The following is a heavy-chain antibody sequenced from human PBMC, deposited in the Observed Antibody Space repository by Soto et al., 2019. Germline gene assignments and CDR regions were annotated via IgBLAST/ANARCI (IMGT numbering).Heavy chain of an antibody. V-gene: IGHV4-39*01. D-gene: IGHD2-21*02. CDR3: ARHRRRGDAYYYYGMDV. CDR1: GCSFSSIVYH. Sequence: PSETLSLTCTVSGCSFSSIVYHWGWIRQPPGKGLEWIGSINFSESTYYSPSLKSRVTISLDTPKKEFPLKLSSVTAADTAVYYCARHRRRGDAYYYYGMDVWGQGTTVTVSS. CDR2: INFSEST. J-gene: IGHJ6*02.